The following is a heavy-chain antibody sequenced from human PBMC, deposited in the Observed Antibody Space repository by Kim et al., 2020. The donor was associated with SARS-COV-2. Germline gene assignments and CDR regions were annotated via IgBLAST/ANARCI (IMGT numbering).Heavy chain of an antibody. Sequence: TKHTPSHKGRVTIPVDTHKKQFALRLSSVTAADAAVYYCARHLRNWYFDLWGRGTLVTVSS. CDR3: ARHLRNWYFDL. J-gene: IGHJ2*01. V-gene: IGHV4-39*01. CDR2: T.